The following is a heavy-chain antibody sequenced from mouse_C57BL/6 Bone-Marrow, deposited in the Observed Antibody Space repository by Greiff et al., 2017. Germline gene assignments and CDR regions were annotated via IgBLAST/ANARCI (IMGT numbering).Heavy chain of an antibody. CDR1: GYTFTSYW. V-gene: IGHV1-55*01. D-gene: IGHD2-5*01. J-gene: IGHJ1*03. CDR3: ARPYYSNDGDFDV. Sequence: VQLQQPGAELVKPGASVKMSCKASGYTFTSYWITWVKQRPGQGLEWIGDIYPGSGSTNYNEKFKSKATLTVDTSSSTADMQLSSLTSEDSAVYYCARPYYSNDGDFDVWGTGTTVTVAT. CDR2: IYPGSGST.